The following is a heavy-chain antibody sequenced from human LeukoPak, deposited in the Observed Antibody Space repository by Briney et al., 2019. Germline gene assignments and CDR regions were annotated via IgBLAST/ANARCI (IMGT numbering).Heavy chain of an antibody. CDR3: ARDSTIGPAKYFFDY. J-gene: IGHJ4*02. V-gene: IGHV3-30-3*01. CDR2: ISNTANNK. D-gene: IGHD2-8*01. CDR1: GFTFSSKT. Sequence: GGSLRLSCAASGFTFSSKTMNWVRQAPGKGLEWVAVISNTANNKHSADSVKGRFTISRDNSKNTLYLQMNSLRAEDTALYYCARDSTIGPAKYFFDYWGQGALVTVSS.